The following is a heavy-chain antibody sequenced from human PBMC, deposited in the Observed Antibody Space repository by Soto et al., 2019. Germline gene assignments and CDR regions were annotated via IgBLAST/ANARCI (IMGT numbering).Heavy chain of an antibody. J-gene: IGHJ4*02. CDR1: GFTFSSYG. D-gene: IGHD2-21*02. Sequence: QVQLVESGGGVVQPGRSLRLSCAASGFTFSSYGMHWVRQAPGKGLEWVAVISYDGSNKYYADSVKGRFTISRDNSKNTLYLQMNSLRAEDTAVYYCANALVVVTAIPYWGQGTLVTVSS. CDR3: ANALVVVTAIPY. V-gene: IGHV3-30*18. CDR2: ISYDGSNK.